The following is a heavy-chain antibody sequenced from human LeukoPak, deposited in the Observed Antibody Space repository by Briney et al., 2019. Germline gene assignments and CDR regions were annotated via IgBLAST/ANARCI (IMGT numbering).Heavy chain of an antibody. CDR3: ARDLTMITFGGVIAPSWCDP. CDR1: GFTFSSYW. CDR2: IKQHGSEK. D-gene: IGHD3-16*02. Sequence: GGFLRLSCGASGFTFSSYWMSWVRQAPAKGLEWVANIKQHGSEKYYVDSVKGRFTISRDNAKNSLYLQMNSLRAEDTAVYYCARDLTMITFGGVIAPSWCDPWGQGTLVTVSS. J-gene: IGHJ5*02. V-gene: IGHV3-7*01.